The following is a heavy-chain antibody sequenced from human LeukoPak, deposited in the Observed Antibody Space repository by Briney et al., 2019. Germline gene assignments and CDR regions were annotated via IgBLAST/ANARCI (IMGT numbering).Heavy chain of an antibody. CDR1: GFNFSDSR. V-gene: IGHV3-7*04. J-gene: IGHJ4*02. D-gene: IGHD2-21*01. CDR2: VNRDGTEK. Sequence: GGSLRLSCVTSGFNFSDSRMTWVRQAPGKGLQWVANVNRDGTEKHFLDSVEGRFTISRDNAKKSLYLQMSSLRPQDTAVYSCVRGDWYSESWGQGTLVTVSS. CDR3: VRGDWYSES.